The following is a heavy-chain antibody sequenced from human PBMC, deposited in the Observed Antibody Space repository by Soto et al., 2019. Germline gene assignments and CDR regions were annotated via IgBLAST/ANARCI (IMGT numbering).Heavy chain of an antibody. Sequence: GGSLRLSCAASGFTFSSYSMNWVRQAPGKGLEWVSSISSSSSYIYYADSVKGRFTISRDNAKNSLYLKMNSLRAEDTAVYYCARAPYYYDSSVYYYVWGQGTLVTVSS. CDR1: GFTFSSYS. CDR2: ISSSSSYI. D-gene: IGHD3-22*01. V-gene: IGHV3-21*01. J-gene: IGHJ4*02. CDR3: ARAPYYYDSSVYYYV.